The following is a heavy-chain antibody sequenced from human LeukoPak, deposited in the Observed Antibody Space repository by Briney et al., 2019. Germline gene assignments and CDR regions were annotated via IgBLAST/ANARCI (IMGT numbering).Heavy chain of an antibody. J-gene: IGHJ4*02. D-gene: IGHD2-15*01. V-gene: IGHV4-38-2*02. CDR3: ARDMNPTHYFDY. CDR2: IYHSGYT. Sequence: GSLRLPCAASGFTFSDYYMSWIRQAPGKGLEWIGSIYHSGYTHYNPSLKGRVTISVDTSKNDFSLKLSSVAAADTAIYYCARDMNPTHYFDYWGQGTLATVSS. CDR1: GFTFSDYY.